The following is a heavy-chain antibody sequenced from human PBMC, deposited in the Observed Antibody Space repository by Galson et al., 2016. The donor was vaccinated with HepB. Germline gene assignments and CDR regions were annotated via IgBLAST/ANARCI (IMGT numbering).Heavy chain of an antibody. D-gene: IGHD5-24*01. V-gene: IGHV3-53*01. J-gene: IGHJ4*02. CDR3: SVELLLDFDF. CDR1: GFTVSSNY. CDR2: VYSGGST. Sequence: SLRLSCAASGFTVSSNYMSWVRQAPGKGLEWVSVVYSGGSTYYADSVKGRFTPSRDHYQNTLYLQMNSLRAEDTAIYYCSVELLLDFDFWGQGTLVTVSS.